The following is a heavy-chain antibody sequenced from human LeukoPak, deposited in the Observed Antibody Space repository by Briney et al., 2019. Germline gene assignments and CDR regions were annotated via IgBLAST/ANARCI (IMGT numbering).Heavy chain of an antibody. J-gene: IGHJ3*01. CDR1: GFTVSSNY. CDR3: VREDTAMSPNAFDV. Sequence: GGSLRLSCAASGFTVSSNYMSWVRQAPGKGLEWVSVIYSGGSTYYADSVKGRFTISRDNSKNTLFLQMDSLRAEDTAVYYCVREDTAMSPNAFDVWGQGTMVTVSS. D-gene: IGHD5-18*01. V-gene: IGHV3-66*01. CDR2: IYSGGST.